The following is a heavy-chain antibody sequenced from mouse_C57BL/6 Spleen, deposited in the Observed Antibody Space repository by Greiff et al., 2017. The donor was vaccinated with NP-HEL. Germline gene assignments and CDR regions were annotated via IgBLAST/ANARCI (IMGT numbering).Heavy chain of an antibody. J-gene: IGHJ1*03. D-gene: IGHD1-1*01. CDR1: GYTFTSYW. CDR2: IYPSDSET. Sequence: QVQLQQPGAELVRPGSSVKLSCKASGYTFTSYWMDWVKQRPGQGLEWIGNIYPSDSETHYNQKFKDKATLTVDKSSSTAYMQLSSLTSEDSAVYYCARTVVTVGNFDVWGTGTTVTVSS. CDR3: ARTVVTVGNFDV. V-gene: IGHV1-61*01.